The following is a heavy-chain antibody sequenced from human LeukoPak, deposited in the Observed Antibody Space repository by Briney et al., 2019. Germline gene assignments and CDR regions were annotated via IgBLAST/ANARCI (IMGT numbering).Heavy chain of an antibody. CDR3: ARGFRSRSSYFDY. Sequence: PSETLSLTCAVYGGSFSGYYWSWIRQPPGKGLEWIGEINHSGSTNYNPSLESRVTISADTSKNQFSLKLSSVTAADTAVYYCARGFRSRSSYFDYWGQGTLVTVSS. J-gene: IGHJ4*02. CDR2: INHSGST. V-gene: IGHV4-34*01. CDR1: GGSFSGYY. D-gene: IGHD6-13*01.